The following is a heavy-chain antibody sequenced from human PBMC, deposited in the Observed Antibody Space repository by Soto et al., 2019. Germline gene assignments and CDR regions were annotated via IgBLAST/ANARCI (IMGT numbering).Heavy chain of an antibody. Sequence: ASETLSLTCAVSGGSISSGCDSWSWLRQPPGKGLEWIGYIYHSGTTYYNPSLKSRVTISVDRSKNQFSLKLSSVTAADTAVYYCARAHYGDYGYGMDVWGQGTTVTVS. D-gene: IGHD4-17*01. V-gene: IGHV4-30-2*01. CDR3: ARAHYGDYGYGMDV. CDR1: GGSISSGCDS. J-gene: IGHJ6*02. CDR2: IYHSGTT.